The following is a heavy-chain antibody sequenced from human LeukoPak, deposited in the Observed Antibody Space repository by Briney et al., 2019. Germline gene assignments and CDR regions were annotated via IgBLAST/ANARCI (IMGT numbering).Heavy chain of an antibody. CDR3: AREPYYYGSGSHMGNWFDP. D-gene: IGHD3-10*01. CDR2: ISSSSSTI. CDR1: GFTFSSNS. Sequence: PGGSLRLSCAASGFTFSSNSMNWVRQAPGKGLEWVSYISSSSSTIYYADSVRGRFTISRDNAKNSLYLQMNSLRAEDTAVCYCAREPYYYGSGSHMGNWFDPWGQRTLVTVSS. J-gene: IGHJ5*02. V-gene: IGHV3-48*01.